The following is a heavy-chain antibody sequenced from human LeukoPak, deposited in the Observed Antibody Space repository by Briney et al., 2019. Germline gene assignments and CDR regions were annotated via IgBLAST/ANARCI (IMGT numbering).Heavy chain of an antibody. CDR3: ARWYGSSWYTPDY. CDR1: GFTFSSYG. V-gene: IGHV3-33*01. CDR2: IWYDGSNK. Sequence: GGSLRLSCAASGFTFSSYGMPWVRQAPGKGLEWVAVIWYDGSNKYYADSVKGRFTISRDNSKNTLYLQMNSLRAEDTAVYYCARWYGSSWYTPDYWGQGTLVTVSS. J-gene: IGHJ4*02. D-gene: IGHD6-13*01.